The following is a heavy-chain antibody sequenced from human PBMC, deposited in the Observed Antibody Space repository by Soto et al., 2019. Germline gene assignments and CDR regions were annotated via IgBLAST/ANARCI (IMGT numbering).Heavy chain of an antibody. J-gene: IGHJ4*02. CDR3: ARGWIVVTTTYFDH. CDR2: IYHSGST. Sequence: QVQLQESGPGLVKPSGTLSLTCAVSGVSISTSSWWSWVRQPPGKGLEWIGQIYHSGSTNYNPSLKRRVTISVDKSENQLYLKLSSWTAADTALDYCARGWIVVTTTYFDHWGQGTLVTVSS. CDR1: GVSISTSSW. V-gene: IGHV4-4*02. D-gene: IGHD3-22*01.